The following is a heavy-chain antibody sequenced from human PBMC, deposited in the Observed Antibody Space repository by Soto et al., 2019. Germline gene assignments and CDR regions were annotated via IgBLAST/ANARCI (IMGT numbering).Heavy chain of an antibody. D-gene: IGHD2-15*01. V-gene: IGHV1-2*02. Sequence: ASVKVSCKASGYTFTGYYMHWVRQAPGQGLEWMGWINPNSGGTNYAQKFQGRVTMTRDTSISTAYMELSRLRSDDTAVYYCARAVPNHSYCSGGSCPLSPGYWGQGTLVTVSS. CDR2: INPNSGGT. J-gene: IGHJ4*02. CDR1: GYTFTGYY. CDR3: ARAVPNHSYCSGGSCPLSPGY.